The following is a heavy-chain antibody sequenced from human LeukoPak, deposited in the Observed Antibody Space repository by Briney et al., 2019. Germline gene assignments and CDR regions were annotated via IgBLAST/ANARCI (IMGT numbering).Heavy chain of an antibody. D-gene: IGHD3-10*01. CDR3: AKDVGYYYGSGSYYDY. Sequence: GGSLRLSCAASGFTFSSYAMSWVRQAPGKGLEWVSAISGSGGSTYYADSVKGRFTISRDNSKNTLYLQMNSLRAEDTAVYYCAKDVGYYYGSGSYYDYWGQGTLVTVSS. CDR2: ISGSGGST. J-gene: IGHJ4*02. V-gene: IGHV3-23*01. CDR1: GFTFSSYA.